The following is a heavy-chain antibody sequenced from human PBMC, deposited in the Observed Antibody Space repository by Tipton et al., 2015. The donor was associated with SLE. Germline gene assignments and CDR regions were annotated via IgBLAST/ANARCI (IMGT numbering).Heavy chain of an antibody. CDR2: INTNTGTP. D-gene: IGHD3-9*01. CDR1: GYTFTRYS. J-gene: IGHJ5*02. CDR3: AREGRYCDWFPASRPIWFDP. V-gene: IGHV7-4-1*02. Sequence: QLVQSGPEVKKPGASVKVSCKASGYTFTRYSMNWVRQAPGQGLEWMGWINTNTGTPTDAQGFTGRFVFSLDTSVSTAYLQINSLKAEDSAVYYCAREGRYCDWFPASRPIWFDPWGQGTLVTVSS.